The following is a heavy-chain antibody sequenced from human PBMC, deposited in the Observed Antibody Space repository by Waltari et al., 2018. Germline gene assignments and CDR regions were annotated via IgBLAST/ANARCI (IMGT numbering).Heavy chain of an antibody. CDR1: GFTFSSYA. J-gene: IGHJ4*02. Sequence: QVQLVESGGGVVQPGRSLRLSCAASGFTFSSYAMHWVRQASGKGLEWVAVISYDGSNKYYADSVKGRFTISRDNSKNTLYLQMNSLRAEDTAVYYCARDSGGDGYNSFDYWGQGTLVTVSS. D-gene: IGHD3-16*01. V-gene: IGHV3-30-3*01. CDR2: ISYDGSNK. CDR3: ARDSGGDGYNSFDY.